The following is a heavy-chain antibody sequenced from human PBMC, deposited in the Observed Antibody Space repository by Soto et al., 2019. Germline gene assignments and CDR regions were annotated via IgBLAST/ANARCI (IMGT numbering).Heavy chain of an antibody. V-gene: IGHV1-69*13. CDR2: IIPIFGTA. CDR1: GGTFSSYA. CDR3: ARGNLGYCSGGSCLVDY. Sequence: SVKVSCKASGGTFSSYAISWVRQAPGQGLEWMGGIIPIFGTANYAQKFQGRVTITADESTSTAYMELSSLRSEDTAVYYCARGNLGYCSGGSCLVDYWGQGTLVTVSS. D-gene: IGHD2-15*01. J-gene: IGHJ4*02.